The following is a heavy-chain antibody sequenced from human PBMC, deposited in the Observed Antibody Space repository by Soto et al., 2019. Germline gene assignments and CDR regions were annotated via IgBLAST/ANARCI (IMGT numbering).Heavy chain of an antibody. Sequence: QVQLVQSGAEVKKPGSSMKVSCKASGGTFSSDVISWVRQAPGQGLEWMGGIIPIFRTTHYAQKFQGRVTVTTDESASTAYLQVSTQRSKDTAIYSYTTGPLYVSGVVNFWGQGALITVSS. CDR2: IIPIFRTT. V-gene: IGHV1-69*01. CDR1: GGTFSSDV. D-gene: IGHD3-10*01. CDR3: TTGPLYVSGVVNF. J-gene: IGHJ4*02.